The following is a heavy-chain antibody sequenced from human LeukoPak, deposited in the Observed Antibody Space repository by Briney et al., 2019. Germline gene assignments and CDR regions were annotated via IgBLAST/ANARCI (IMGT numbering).Heavy chain of an antibody. D-gene: IGHD4-23*01. CDR3: ARQGHDYGGNSEAFDY. CDR2: TSSSDAGT. V-gene: IGHV3-23*01. J-gene: IGHJ4*02. Sequence: GGSLRLSCAASGFTLNNYAMSWVRQAPGKGLEWVSATSSSDAGTYHADSVRGRFTISRDNSKNTLYLQMNSLRAEDTAVYYCARQGHDYGGNSEAFDYWGQGTLVTVSS. CDR1: GFTLNNYA.